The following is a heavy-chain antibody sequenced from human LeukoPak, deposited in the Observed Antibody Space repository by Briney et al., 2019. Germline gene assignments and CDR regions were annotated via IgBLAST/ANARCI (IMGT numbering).Heavy chain of an antibody. Sequence: PGGSLRLSCAASGFAFSDYYMSWIRQAPGKGLEWVSAISGSGGSTYYADSVKGRFTISRDNSKNTLYLQMNSLRAEDTAVYYCAKTSSSYPWGQGTLVTVSS. D-gene: IGHD6-6*01. CDR3: AKTSSSYP. CDR2: ISGSGGST. CDR1: GFAFSDYY. J-gene: IGHJ5*02. V-gene: IGHV3-23*01.